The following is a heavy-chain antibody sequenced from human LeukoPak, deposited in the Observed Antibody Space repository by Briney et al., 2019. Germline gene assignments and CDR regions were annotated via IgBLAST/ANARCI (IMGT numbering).Heavy chain of an antibody. Sequence: PGGSLRLSCVGSGFSFTNYSMNWVRQAPGKGLEWVSYITRSSSRIYYVDSVKGRFTISRDNAKNSVYLQMNNLRAEDTAVYYCARDTKQQLHGGNYYMDVWGKGTTVTVSS. CDR1: GFSFTNYS. CDR3: ARDTKQQLHGGNYYMDV. J-gene: IGHJ6*03. V-gene: IGHV3-48*04. D-gene: IGHD6-13*01. CDR2: ITRSSSRI.